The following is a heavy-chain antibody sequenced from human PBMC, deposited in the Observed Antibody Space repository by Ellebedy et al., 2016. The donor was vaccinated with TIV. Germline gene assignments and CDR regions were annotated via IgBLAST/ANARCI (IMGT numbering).Heavy chain of an antibody. CDR2: INSYGSRS. CDR1: GFTFSSNW. D-gene: IGHD1-26*01. V-gene: IGHV3-74*01. Sequence: PGGSLRLSCAASGFTFSSNWMHWVRQAPGKGLVWVSRINSYGSRSTYADSVKGRFTISRDNAKNTLYVQMNSLRAEDTAVYYCARDGIVGGPTEYYFDSWGQGTLVTVSS. J-gene: IGHJ4*02. CDR3: ARDGIVGGPTEYYFDS.